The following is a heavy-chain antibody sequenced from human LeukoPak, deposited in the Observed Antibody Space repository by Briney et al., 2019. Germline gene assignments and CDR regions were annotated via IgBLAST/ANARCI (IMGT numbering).Heavy chain of an antibody. CDR3: AKDRVGP. V-gene: IGHV3-74*01. Sequence: GGSLRLSCAASGFTFSNYWMSWVRQAPGKGLVWVSRIKGDETYKDYADSVKGRFTISRDNAKNTLYLQMNSLRAEDTAVYYCAKDRVGPWGQGTLVTVSS. CDR2: IKGDETYK. J-gene: IGHJ5*02. CDR1: GFTFSNYW.